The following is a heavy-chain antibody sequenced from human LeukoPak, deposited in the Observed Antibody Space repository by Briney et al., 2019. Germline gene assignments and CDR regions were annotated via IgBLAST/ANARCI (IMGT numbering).Heavy chain of an antibody. J-gene: IGHJ3*02. V-gene: IGHV4-34*01. D-gene: IGHD6-19*01. Sequence: SETLSLTCAVYGGSFSGYYWSWIRQPPGKGLEWIGEINHSGSTNYNPSLKSRVTISVDTSKNQFSLKLSSVTAADTAVYYCARFSSGWYDAFDIWGQGTMVTVSS. CDR3: ARFSSGWYDAFDI. CDR2: INHSGST. CDR1: GGSFSGYY.